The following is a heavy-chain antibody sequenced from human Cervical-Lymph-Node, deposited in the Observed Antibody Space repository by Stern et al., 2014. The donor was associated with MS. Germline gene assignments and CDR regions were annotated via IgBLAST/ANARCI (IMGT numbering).Heavy chain of an antibody. CDR3: AREAVAADNNWFDP. Sequence: QVQLQESGPGLVKPSQTLSLSCTVSGGSITSGTYYWSWIRQPAGKGLEWIGRISPSGNTVNTPSLKIRLPISVATSKNQYSLNLASVTAADTAVYYCAREAVAADNNWFDPWGQGTLVAVSS. D-gene: IGHD6-19*01. CDR2: ISPSGNT. V-gene: IGHV4-61*02. CDR1: GGSITSGTYY. J-gene: IGHJ5*02.